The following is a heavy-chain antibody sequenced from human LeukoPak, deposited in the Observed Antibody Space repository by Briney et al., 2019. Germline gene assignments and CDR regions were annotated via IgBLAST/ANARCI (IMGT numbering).Heavy chain of an antibody. CDR3: ARTPGYGDYVPDY. Sequence: SSETLSLTCAVYGGSFSGYYWSWIRQPPGKGLEWIGEINHSGSTNYNPSLKSRVTISVDTSKNQFSLKLSSVTAADTAVYYCARTPGYGDYVPDYWGQGTLVTVSS. D-gene: IGHD4-17*01. J-gene: IGHJ4*02. CDR1: GGSFSGYY. CDR2: INHSGST. V-gene: IGHV4-34*01.